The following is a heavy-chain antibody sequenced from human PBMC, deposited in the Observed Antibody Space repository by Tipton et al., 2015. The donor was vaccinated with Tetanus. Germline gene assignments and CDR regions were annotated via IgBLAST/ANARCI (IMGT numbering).Heavy chain of an antibody. D-gene: IGHD7-27*01. CDR2: ISYDGSND. J-gene: IGHJ3*01. Sequence: RSLRLSCATSGFIFNSYGIHWVRQDPGKGLEWVALISYDGSNDYYADSVKGRFTVSRDNSNNSVDLQMNSLRLEDTAVYYCARLGRNSLGAFDVWGQGTLVSVSS. CDR1: GFIFNSYG. CDR3: ARLGRNSLGAFDV. V-gene: IGHV3-30*03.